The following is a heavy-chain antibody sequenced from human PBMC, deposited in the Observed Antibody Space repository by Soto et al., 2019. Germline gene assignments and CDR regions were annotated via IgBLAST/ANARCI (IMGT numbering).Heavy chain of an antibody. CDR1: GYSFATYW. CDR3: ARPFYGTSGYYYGASDI. Sequence: GESLKISCKGSGYSFATYWIGWVRQLPGKGLEWMGIIYPGDSDTRYSPSFQGQVTISADRSISTAYLQWSSLKASDTAMYYCARPFYGTSGYYYGASDIWGQGTMVTV. J-gene: IGHJ3*02. D-gene: IGHD3-22*01. CDR2: IYPGDSDT. V-gene: IGHV5-51*01.